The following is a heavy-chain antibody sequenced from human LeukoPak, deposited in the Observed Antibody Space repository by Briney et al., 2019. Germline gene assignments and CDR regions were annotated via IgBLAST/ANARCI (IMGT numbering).Heavy chain of an antibody. CDR1: GFTFSSYN. D-gene: IGHD2-15*01. CDR2: ISRTGTYI. J-gene: IGHJ4*02. CDR3: ARVLETDCTGGSCYSGLDY. V-gene: IGHV3-21*01. Sequence: PGGSLRLSCAASGFTFSSYNMKWVCQAPGEGLEWVSSISRTGTYIYYADSVKGRFTVSRDNAQNSLYLQMNSLRVEDTAVYYCARVLETDCTGGSCYSGLDYWGQGTLVTVSS.